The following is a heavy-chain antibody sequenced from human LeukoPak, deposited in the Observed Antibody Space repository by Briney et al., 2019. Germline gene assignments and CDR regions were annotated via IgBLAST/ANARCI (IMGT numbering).Heavy chain of an antibody. D-gene: IGHD3-9*01. CDR1: GYTFTVYY. CDR2: IIPIFGTA. V-gene: IGHV1-69*13. CDR3: ARTPNYDILTGYSSLFWFDP. Sequence: GASVKVSCKASGYTFTVYYIHWVRQAPGQGLEWMGGIIPIFGTANYAQKFQGRVTITADESTSTAYMELSSLRSEDTAVYYCARTPNYDILTGYSSLFWFDPWGQGTLVTVSS. J-gene: IGHJ5*02.